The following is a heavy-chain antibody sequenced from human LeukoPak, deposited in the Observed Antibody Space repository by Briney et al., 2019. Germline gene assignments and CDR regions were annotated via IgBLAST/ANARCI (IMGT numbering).Heavy chain of an antibody. D-gene: IGHD2-8*01. CDR3: ARVSNGAFDI. J-gene: IGHJ3*02. V-gene: IGHV4-38-2*02. CDR2: IYHSGST. CDR1: GYSISSGYY. Sequence: PSETLSLTCTVSGYSISSGYYWGWIRQPPGKGREWIGSIYHSGSTYYNPSLKSRVTISVDTSKNQFSLKLSSVTAADTAVYYCARVSNGAFDIWGQGTMVTVSS.